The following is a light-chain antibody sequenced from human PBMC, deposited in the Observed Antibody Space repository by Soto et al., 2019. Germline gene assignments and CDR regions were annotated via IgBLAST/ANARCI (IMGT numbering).Light chain of an antibody. CDR3: SSYTSSSKVV. Sequence: QSALTHPASVSGSPGQSITISCTGTSSDVGGYNYVSWYQQHPGKAPKLMIYDVSNRPSGVSNRFSGSKSGNTASLTISGLQAEDEADYYCSSYTSSSKVVFGGGTKVTVL. CDR1: SSDVGGYNY. J-gene: IGLJ2*01. V-gene: IGLV2-14*01. CDR2: DVS.